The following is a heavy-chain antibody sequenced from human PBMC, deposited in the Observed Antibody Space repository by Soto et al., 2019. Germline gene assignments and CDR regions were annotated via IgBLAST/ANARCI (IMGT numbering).Heavy chain of an antibody. J-gene: IGHJ4*02. CDR2: ISGSGGRT. D-gene: IGHD3-10*01. CDR3: AKAGDYLGSESYFPLDY. Sequence: EVQLLESGGVLVQPGGSLRLSCAASGFTFSTYAMTWVRQAPGKGLEWVSSISGSGGRTYYADSVKGRFTISRDNSKNTLYLQTNSLRAEDTAVYYCAKAGDYLGSESYFPLDYWGQGTLVPVSS. V-gene: IGHV3-23*01. CDR1: GFTFSTYA.